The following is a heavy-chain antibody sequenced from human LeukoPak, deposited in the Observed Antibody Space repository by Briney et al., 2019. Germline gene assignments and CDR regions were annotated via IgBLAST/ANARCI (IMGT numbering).Heavy chain of an antibody. J-gene: IGHJ4*02. CDR1: GFTFDDYT. CDR2: ISWDGGST. V-gene: IGHV3-43*01. Sequence: GGSLRLSCAASGFTFDDYTMHWVRQAPGKGLEWVSLISWDGGSTYYADSVKGRFTIPRDNSKNSLYLQMNSLRTEDTALYYCAKDIRRRKVTTPDYWGQGTLVTVSS. CDR3: AKDIRRRKVTTPDY. D-gene: IGHD4-17*01.